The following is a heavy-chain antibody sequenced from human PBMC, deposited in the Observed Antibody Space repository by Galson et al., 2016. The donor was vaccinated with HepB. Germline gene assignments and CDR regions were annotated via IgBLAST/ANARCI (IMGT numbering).Heavy chain of an antibody. CDR1: GDSVSSNSAA. Sequence: CAISGDSVSSNSAAWTWIRQSPLRGLEWLGRTYYRSKWYNDYAVSVKSRISIHPDTSKNQFSLLLNSVTPEDTAVYYCARVRCSTFRCQNWFDPWGQGTLVTVSS. CDR3: ARVRCSTFRCQNWFDP. CDR2: TYYRSKWYN. D-gene: IGHD2/OR15-2a*01. V-gene: IGHV6-1*01. J-gene: IGHJ5*02.